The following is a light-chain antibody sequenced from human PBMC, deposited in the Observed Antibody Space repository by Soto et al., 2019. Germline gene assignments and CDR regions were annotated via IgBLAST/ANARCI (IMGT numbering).Light chain of an antibody. J-gene: IGKJ1*01. CDR2: GAS. CDR3: QQYNNWPPT. Sequence: EIVLTQSPGTLSLSPGERATLSCRASQTVSSSYLAWYQQKPGQAPRLLIYGASTRATGIPARFSGSGSGTEFTLTISSLQSEDFAVYYCQQYNNWPPTFGQGTRWIS. V-gene: IGKV3-15*01. CDR1: QTVSSSY.